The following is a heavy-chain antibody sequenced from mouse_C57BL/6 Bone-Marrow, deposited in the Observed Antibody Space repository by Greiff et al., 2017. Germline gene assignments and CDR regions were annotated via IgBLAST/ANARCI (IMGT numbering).Heavy chain of an antibody. CDR3: ARSGGTRTWFAY. CDR2: IYPRSGNS. V-gene: IGHV1-81*01. CDR1: GYTFTSYG. Sequence: VQLQQSGAELARPGASVKLSCKASGYTFTSYGISWVKQRTGQGLEWIGEIYPRSGNSYYNEKFKGKATLTADKSSSTAYMELRSLTAEYSAVCFCARSGGTRTWFAYWGQGTLVTVSA. J-gene: IGHJ3*01. D-gene: IGHD4-1*01.